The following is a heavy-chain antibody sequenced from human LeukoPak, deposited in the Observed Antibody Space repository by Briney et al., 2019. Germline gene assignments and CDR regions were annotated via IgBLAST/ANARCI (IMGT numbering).Heavy chain of an antibody. J-gene: IGHJ1*01. CDR3: ARRRIAVAGTPAEYFHR. Sequence: GESLKIPCKASGYSFTSYWIGWVRQLPGKGLVWMGVIFPGDSNPRYSPSFQGQITISVDKSTSPAHLQWSSLKASDTAMYYCARRRIAVAGTPAEYFHRWGQGTLVIVSS. CDR1: GYSFTSYW. V-gene: IGHV5-51*01. CDR2: IFPGDSNP. D-gene: IGHD6-19*01.